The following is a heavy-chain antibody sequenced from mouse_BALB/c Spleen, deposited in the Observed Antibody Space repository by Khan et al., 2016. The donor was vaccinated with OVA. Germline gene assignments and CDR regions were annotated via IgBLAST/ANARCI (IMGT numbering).Heavy chain of an antibody. Sequence: EVQLQESGPGLVKPSQSLSLTCTVTGYSITSNYACNWIRQFPGNKLEWMGNISYSGNTNYNPSLKSRISITRDNSKNQFFLQLNSVTTEDTATYYCARGNYYGYAMDYWGQGTSITVSS. J-gene: IGHJ4*01. D-gene: IGHD1-1*01. V-gene: IGHV3-2*02. CDR1: GYSITSNYA. CDR2: ISYSGNT. CDR3: ARGNYYGYAMDY.